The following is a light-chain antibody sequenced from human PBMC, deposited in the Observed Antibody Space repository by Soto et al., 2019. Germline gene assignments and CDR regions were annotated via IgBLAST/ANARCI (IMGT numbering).Light chain of an antibody. CDR3: SSYTRSTTLNVL. V-gene: IGLV2-14*01. CDR1: SSDVGGYKY. J-gene: IGLJ2*01. Sequence: QLVLTQPASVSGSHGQSITISCTGTSSDVGGYKYVSWYQQHPGKVPKLMIYEVSNRPSGVSNRFSGSKSGNTASLSISGLQAEDEAEYYCSSYTRSTTLNVLFGGGTKVTVL. CDR2: EVS.